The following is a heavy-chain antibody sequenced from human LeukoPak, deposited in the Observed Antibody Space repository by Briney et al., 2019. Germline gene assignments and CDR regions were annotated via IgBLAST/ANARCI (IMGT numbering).Heavy chain of an antibody. CDR1: GFTFSSYS. D-gene: IGHD2-15*01. CDR2: IRGSSSTI. CDR3: ASGKDTFDY. Sequence: PGGSLRLSCAASGFTFSSYSMNWVRHAPGKGLEWVSYIRGSSSTIYYADSVKGRFTISRDNAKNSLYLQMNSLRAEDTAVYYCASGKDTFDYWGQGTLVTVSS. V-gene: IGHV3-48*01. J-gene: IGHJ4*02.